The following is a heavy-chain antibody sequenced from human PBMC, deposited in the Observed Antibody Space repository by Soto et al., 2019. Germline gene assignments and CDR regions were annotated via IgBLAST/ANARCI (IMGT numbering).Heavy chain of an antibody. CDR1: GFTVSSND. CDR3: AREIAPRRYWDYYYYYMDV. V-gene: IGHV3-66*01. Sequence: GGSLRLSCAASGFTVSSNDMSWVRQAPGKGLEWVSVIYSGGSTYYADSVKGRFTISRDNSKNTLYLQMNSLRAEDTAVYYCAREIAPRRYWDYYYYYMDVWGKGTTVTVSS. CDR2: IYSGGST. D-gene: IGHD6-6*01. J-gene: IGHJ6*03.